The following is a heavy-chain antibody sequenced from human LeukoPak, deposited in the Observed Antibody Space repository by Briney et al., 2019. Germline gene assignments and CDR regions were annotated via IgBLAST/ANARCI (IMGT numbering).Heavy chain of an antibody. J-gene: IGHJ6*03. CDR2: IYHSGRT. CDR3: ARVKGGSWYSSGDRYYYYYMDV. CDR1: GYSISSGYY. Sequence: SETLSLTCTVSGYSISSGYYWGWIRQPPGKGLEWIGSIYHSGRTFYNPSLKSRATVSVDTSKNQFSLKLSSVTAEDTAVYYCARVKGGSWYSSGDRYYYYYMDVWGKGTTVTVSS. V-gene: IGHV4-38-2*02. D-gene: IGHD6-19*01.